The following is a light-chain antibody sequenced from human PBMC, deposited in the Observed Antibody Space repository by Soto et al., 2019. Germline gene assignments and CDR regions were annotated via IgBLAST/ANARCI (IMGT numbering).Light chain of an antibody. CDR2: EVS. V-gene: IGLV2-18*02. Sequence: QSALTQPPSVSGSPGRSVTISCTGTSSDVGNYNRVSWYQQPPGTAPKLRIYEVSNRPSGVPDRFSGSKSGNTASLTISGLQAEHEADYYCSSYTSSSTVVFGGGTKLTVL. CDR1: SSDVGNYNR. J-gene: IGLJ2*01. CDR3: SSYTSSSTVV.